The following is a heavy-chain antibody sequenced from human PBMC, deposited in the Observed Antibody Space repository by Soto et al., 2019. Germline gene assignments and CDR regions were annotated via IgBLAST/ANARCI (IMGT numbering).Heavy chain of an antibody. Sequence: GGSLRLSCAASGFTFSRFWMSWVRQAPGKGLEWVANIKEDGSEKYYVDSVKGRFTISRDNAKNSLFLQMNSLRAEDTAVYYCARSQYGEGDYFDYWGQGTLVTVSS. CDR1: GFTFSRFW. D-gene: IGHD4-17*01. CDR3: ARSQYGEGDYFDY. J-gene: IGHJ4*02. V-gene: IGHV3-7*03. CDR2: IKEDGSEK.